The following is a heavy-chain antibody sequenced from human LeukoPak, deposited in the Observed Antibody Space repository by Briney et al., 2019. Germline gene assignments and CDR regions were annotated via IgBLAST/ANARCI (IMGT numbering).Heavy chain of an antibody. Sequence: SETLSLXCTVSGGSISSSSYYWGWIRQPPGKGLEWIGSIYYSGSTYYNPSLKSRVTISVDTSKNQFTLKLSSVTAADTAVYYCARHVKQWPADYWGQGTLVTVSS. D-gene: IGHD6-19*01. CDR1: GGSISSSSYY. V-gene: IGHV4-39*01. CDR2: IYYSGST. CDR3: ARHVKQWPADY. J-gene: IGHJ4*02.